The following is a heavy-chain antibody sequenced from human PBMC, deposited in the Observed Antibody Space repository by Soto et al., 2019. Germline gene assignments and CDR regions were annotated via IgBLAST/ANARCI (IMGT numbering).Heavy chain of an antibody. CDR1: GGSISSGGYY. V-gene: IGHV4-31*03. J-gene: IGHJ6*02. CDR2: IYYSGST. CDR3: ARDQARHYDSSGDYYYYGMDV. Sequence: SETLSLTCTVSGGSISSGGYYWSWIRQHPGKGLEWIGYIYYSGSTYYNPSLKSRVTISVDTSKNQFSLKLSSVTAADTAVYYCARDQARHYDSSGDYYYYGMDVWGQGTTVTAP. D-gene: IGHD3-22*01.